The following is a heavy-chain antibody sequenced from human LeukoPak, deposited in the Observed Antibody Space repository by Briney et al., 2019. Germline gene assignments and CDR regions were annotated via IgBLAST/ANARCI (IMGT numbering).Heavy chain of an antibody. V-gene: IGHV3-23*01. CDR3: AKDYGYYDSSGPPFDY. Sequence: PGGSLRLSCAASGFTFSSYAMSWVRQAPGKGLEWVSAISGSGSSTYYADSVKGRFTISRDNSKNTPYLQMNSLRAEDTAVYYCAKDYGYYDSSGPPFDYWGQGTLVTVSS. CDR2: ISGSGSST. D-gene: IGHD3-22*01. CDR1: GFTFSSYA. J-gene: IGHJ4*02.